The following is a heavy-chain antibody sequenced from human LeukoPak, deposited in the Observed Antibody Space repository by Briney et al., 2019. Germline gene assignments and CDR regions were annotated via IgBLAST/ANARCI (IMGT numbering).Heavy chain of an antibody. J-gene: IGHJ4*02. CDR1: GFTFSSYS. Sequence: GSLRLSCVASGFTFSSYSINWVRQAPGKGLEWGSYISSSSTTIYYADSVKGRLAISRDNAENSLYLQMNSLRAEDTAVYYCARSFYYDTLTGYYFFDYWGQGTLVTVSS. V-gene: IGHV3-48*04. CDR3: ARSFYYDTLTGYYFFDY. D-gene: IGHD3-9*01. CDR2: ISSSSTTI.